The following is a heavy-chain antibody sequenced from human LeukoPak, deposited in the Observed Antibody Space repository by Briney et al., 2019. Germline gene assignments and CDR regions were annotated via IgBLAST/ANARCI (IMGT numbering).Heavy chain of an antibody. CDR3: ARDPGTAMVEYYFDY. Sequence: ASVKASCKASGYTFTGYYMHWVRQAPGQGLEWMGWINPNSGGTDYAQKFQGRVTMTRDTSISTAYMELSRLRSDDTAVCYCARDPGTAMVEYYFDYWGQGTLVTVSS. CDR1: GYTFTGYY. CDR2: INPNSGGT. D-gene: IGHD5-18*01. V-gene: IGHV1-2*02. J-gene: IGHJ4*02.